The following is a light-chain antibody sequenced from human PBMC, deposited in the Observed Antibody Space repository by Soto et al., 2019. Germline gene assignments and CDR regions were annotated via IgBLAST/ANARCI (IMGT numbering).Light chain of an antibody. J-gene: IGKJ2*01. Sequence: EIVMTQSPATLSVSPGERATLSCRASQNVSNNLAWYQQKPGRAPRLLIYGASTRATGIPARCSGSGSGTEFALTISILQSEDFAFYFCHHYHYWPPYTFGQGTKLEIK. CDR3: HHYHYWPPYT. CDR2: GAS. V-gene: IGKV3-15*01. CDR1: QNVSNN.